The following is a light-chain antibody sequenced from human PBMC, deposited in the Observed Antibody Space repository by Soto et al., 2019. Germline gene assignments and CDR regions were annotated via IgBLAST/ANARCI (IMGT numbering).Light chain of an antibody. V-gene: IGKV3-11*01. CDR1: QSVSSY. J-gene: IGKJ2*01. Sequence: EIVLTQSPATLSLSPGERATLSCRASQSVSSYLAWYQQKPGQAPRLLIYDASNRATGIPARFSGSGSGTDFTLTISSLEPEDVAVDYCQKRSFWPMYTFGQGTKLEIK. CDR3: QKRSFWPMYT. CDR2: DAS.